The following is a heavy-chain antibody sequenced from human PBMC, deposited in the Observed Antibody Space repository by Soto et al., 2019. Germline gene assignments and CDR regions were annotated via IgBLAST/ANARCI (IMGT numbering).Heavy chain of an antibody. Sequence: ASVKVSCKASGFTFTSSAVQWVRQARGQRLEWIGWIVVGSGNTNYAQKFQERVTITRDMSTSTAYMELSSLRSEDTAVYYCAAAALTYYDFWSGYYSFDYWGQGTLVTVSS. J-gene: IGHJ4*02. V-gene: IGHV1-58*01. D-gene: IGHD3-3*01. CDR3: AAAALTYYDFWSGYYSFDY. CDR2: IVVGSGNT. CDR1: GFTFTSSA.